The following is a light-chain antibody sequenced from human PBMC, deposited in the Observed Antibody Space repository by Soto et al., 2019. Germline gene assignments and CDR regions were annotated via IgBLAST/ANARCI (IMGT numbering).Light chain of an antibody. J-gene: IGKJ1*01. Sequence: MYMSPATLSASVGDRVTITCRASQSIFTSLAWHQQKPGKAPQLLIYDASSVESGVPSRFSGSGSGTEFTLTSSVLHPDYSATYCRQQNNCLPGTFGEGTKVDIK. V-gene: IGKV1-5*01. CDR1: QSIFTS. CDR3: QQNNCLPGT. CDR2: DAS.